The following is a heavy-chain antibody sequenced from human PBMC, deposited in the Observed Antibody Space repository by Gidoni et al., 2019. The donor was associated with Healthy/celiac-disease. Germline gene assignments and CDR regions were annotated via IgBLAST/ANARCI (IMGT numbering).Heavy chain of an antibody. D-gene: IGHD3-10*01. CDR2: IYHSGST. CDR3: ARRGSGSPIHFPPHNWFDP. CDR1: GCSISSRGYS. J-gene: IGHJ5*02. V-gene: IGHV4-30-2*01. Sequence: QLQLQESGSGLVKPSQTLSLTCAVSGCSISSRGYSWHWIRQPPGKGLEWLGYIYHSGSTYYNPSLKSRVTISVDRSKNQFSLKLSSVTAADTAVYYCARRGSGSPIHFPPHNWFDPWGQGTLVTVSS.